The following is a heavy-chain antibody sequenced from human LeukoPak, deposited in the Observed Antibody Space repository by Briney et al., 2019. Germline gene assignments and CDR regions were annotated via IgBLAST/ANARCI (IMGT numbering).Heavy chain of an antibody. CDR2: ISSSSSYI. J-gene: IGHJ4*02. V-gene: IGHV3-21*01. Sequence: GGSLRLSCAASGFTFSSYSMNWVRQAPGKGLEWVSSISSSSSYIYYADSVKGRFTISRDNAKNSLYLQMNSLRAEDTAVYYCASRIEHSSGWYYFDYWGQGTLVTVSS. CDR1: GFTFSSYS. CDR3: ASRIEHSSGWYYFDY. D-gene: IGHD6-19*01.